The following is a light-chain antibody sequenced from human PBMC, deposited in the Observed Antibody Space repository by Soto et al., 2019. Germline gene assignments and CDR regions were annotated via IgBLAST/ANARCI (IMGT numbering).Light chain of an antibody. CDR1: QDINNY. CDR3: QQFDSVPCT. Sequence: DIQMTQSPSSLSASVGDRVTITCQASQDINNYLIWYQHKPGTAPKLLIYDASTLGTGVSSRFSGGGSGTHFTFTISSLQPEDMATYYCQQFDSVPCTFGQGTKLERK. V-gene: IGKV1-33*01. J-gene: IGKJ2*02. CDR2: DAS.